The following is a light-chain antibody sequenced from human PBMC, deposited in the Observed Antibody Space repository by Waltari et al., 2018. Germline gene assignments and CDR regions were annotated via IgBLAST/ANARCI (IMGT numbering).Light chain of an antibody. CDR2: KTS. CDR3: QQYYTFPKT. V-gene: IGKV1-5*03. CDR1: QSVNGW. J-gene: IGKJ1*01. Sequence: DIQMTQSPSTLSASVGDRVTISCRASQSVNGWLAWYQQIPGKAPKVLIYKTSRLQSGVPSRVSGSGSGTEFTLTISCLQPDEFATYYCQQYYTFPKTFGQGTKV.